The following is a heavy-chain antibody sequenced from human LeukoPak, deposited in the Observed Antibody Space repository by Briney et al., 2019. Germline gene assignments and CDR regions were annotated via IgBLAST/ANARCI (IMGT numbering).Heavy chain of an antibody. J-gene: IGHJ3*02. Sequence: ASVKVSCKASGYTFTSYGISWVRQAPGQGLEWMGWISAYNGNTNYAQKFQGRVTMTRDTSISTAYMELSRLRSDDTAVYYCARDRGTDYAFGIWDQGTMVTVSS. V-gene: IGHV1-18*01. CDR2: ISAYNGNT. D-gene: IGHD3-16*01. CDR3: ARDRGTDYAFGI. CDR1: GYTFTSYG.